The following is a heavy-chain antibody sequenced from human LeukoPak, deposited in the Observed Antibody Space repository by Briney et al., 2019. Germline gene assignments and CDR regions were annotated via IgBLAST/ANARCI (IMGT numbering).Heavy chain of an antibody. J-gene: IGHJ4*02. V-gene: IGHV3-73*01. CDR3: TTKTLRLGGLSFQIDY. D-gene: IGHD3-16*02. Sequence: GGSLRLSCAASGFTFSGSAMHWVRQASGKGLEWVGRIRSKANSYATAYAASVKGRFTISRDDSKNTAYLQMNSLKTEDTAVYYCTTKTLRLGGLSFQIDYWGQGTLVTVSS. CDR1: GFTFSGSA. CDR2: IRSKANSYAT.